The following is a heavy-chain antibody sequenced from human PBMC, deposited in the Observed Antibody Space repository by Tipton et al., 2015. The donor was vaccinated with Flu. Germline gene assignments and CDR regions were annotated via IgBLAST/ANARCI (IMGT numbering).Heavy chain of an antibody. CDR3: AMGDGDSDY. Sequence: TLSLTCTVSGGSISSYYWSWIRQPPGKGLEWIGYIYYSGSTNYNPSLKSRVTISVDTSKNQFSLKLSSVTAADTAVYYCAMGDGDSDYWGQGTLVTVSP. J-gene: IGHJ4*02. V-gene: IGHV4-59*01. CDR1: GGSISSYY. CDR2: IYYSGST. D-gene: IGHD4-17*01.